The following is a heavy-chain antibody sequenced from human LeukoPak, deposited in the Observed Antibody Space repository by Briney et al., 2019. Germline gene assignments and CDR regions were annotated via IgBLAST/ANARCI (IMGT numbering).Heavy chain of an antibody. CDR3: ARWALRSAFDM. J-gene: IGHJ3*02. D-gene: IGHD3-10*01. Sequence: SETLSLTCTVSGVSITSNYWSRIRQSLGKGLEWIGYMYHSGKTNYNPSLKSRVTISIDTSTNQLSPKLTSVTVADTAVYYCARWALRSAFDMWGQGTMVTVSS. V-gene: IGHV4-59*01. CDR1: GVSITSNY. CDR2: MYHSGKT.